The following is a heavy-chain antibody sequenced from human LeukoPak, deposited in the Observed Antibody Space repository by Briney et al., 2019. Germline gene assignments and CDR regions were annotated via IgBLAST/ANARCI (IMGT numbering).Heavy chain of an antibody. D-gene: IGHD6-19*01. CDR3: AGEYTLYISGWFIDY. CDR1: GDSNINSLYY. Sequence: SETLSLTCTVSGDSNINSLYYWGWVRQPPGKGLEWIGTIDYSGSTYYNPSLKSRATISIDTSKNQFSLTLSPVTAAGTAVYYCAGEYTLYISGWFIDYWGQGTVVTVSS. J-gene: IGHJ4*02. CDR2: IDYSGST. V-gene: IGHV4-39*07.